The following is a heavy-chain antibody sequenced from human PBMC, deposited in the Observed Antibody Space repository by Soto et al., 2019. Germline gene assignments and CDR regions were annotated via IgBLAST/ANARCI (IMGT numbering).Heavy chain of an antibody. CDR2: INHSGST. J-gene: IGHJ4*02. V-gene: IGHV4-34*01. D-gene: IGHD6-13*01. Sequence: SETLSLTCAVYGGSFSGYYWSWMRQPPGKGLEWIGEINHSGSTNYNPSLKSRVTISVDTSKNQFSLKLSSVTAADTAVYYCARGGRAAAGNKRYYFDYWGQGTLVTVSS. CDR3: ARGGRAAAGNKRYYFDY. CDR1: GGSFSGYY.